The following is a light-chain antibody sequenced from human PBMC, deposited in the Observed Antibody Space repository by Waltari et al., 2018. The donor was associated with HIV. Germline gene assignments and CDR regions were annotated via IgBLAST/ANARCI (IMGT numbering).Light chain of an antibody. Sequence: EIVLTQSPATLSVSPGQSAPLSCRASQSLSRSLAWYQHKPGQAPRLLIYDASTRATGVPARFSGSGSGTDYTLSISGLQAEDFAVYYCQQYYDWPPYTFGQGTTLEIK. CDR2: DAS. J-gene: IGKJ2*01. CDR3: QQYYDWPPYT. CDR1: QSLSRS. V-gene: IGKV3-15*01.